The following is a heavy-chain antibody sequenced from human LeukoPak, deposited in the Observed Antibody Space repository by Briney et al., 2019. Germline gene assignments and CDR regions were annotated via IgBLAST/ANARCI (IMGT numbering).Heavy chain of an antibody. D-gene: IGHD6-19*01. Sequence: SETLSLTCAVSGGSISSGSYYWGWIRQPPGKGLDWIGSIYYTGSTYYNPSLKSRVTISVDTSKNQFSLKLNSVTATDTAVYYCAREVAGTPWIDYWGQGTLVTVSS. CDR2: IYYTGST. J-gene: IGHJ4*02. V-gene: IGHV4-39*02. CDR3: AREVAGTPWIDY. CDR1: GGSISSGSYY.